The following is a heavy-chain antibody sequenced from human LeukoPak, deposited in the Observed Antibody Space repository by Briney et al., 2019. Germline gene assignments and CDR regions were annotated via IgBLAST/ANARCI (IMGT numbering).Heavy chain of an antibody. CDR3: ARVGPYIEVDP. D-gene: IGHD5-12*01. V-gene: IGHV4-4*07. CDR1: GVSISSYY. Sequence: SETLSLTCTVSGVSISSYYWSWIRQPAGKGLEWIGRIYTSGDTDYNPSLKSRVSISVDTSKNQFSLKLSSLTASDTAVYYCARVGPYIEVDPWGQGTLVIVSS. J-gene: IGHJ5*02. CDR2: IYTSGDT.